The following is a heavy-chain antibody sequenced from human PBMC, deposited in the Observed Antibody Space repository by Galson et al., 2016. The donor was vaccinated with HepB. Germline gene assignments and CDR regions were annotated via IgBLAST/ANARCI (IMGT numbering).Heavy chain of an antibody. CDR2: TSHDGNNK. J-gene: IGHJ1*01. V-gene: IGHV3-30*18. D-gene: IGHD5-18*01. CDR3: AKAGRPVDTAMVPLLEYFHH. CDR1: GFTFSSYA. Sequence: SLRLSCAASGFTFSSYAMHWVRQAPGKGLEWVAVTSHDGNNKYYADSVKGRFTISRDNSKNTLYLQMNSLRAEDAAVYYCAKAGRPVDTAMVPLLEYFHHWGQGALVTVSS.